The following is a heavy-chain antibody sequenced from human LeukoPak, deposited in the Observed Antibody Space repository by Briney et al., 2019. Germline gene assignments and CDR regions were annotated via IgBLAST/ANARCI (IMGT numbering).Heavy chain of an antibody. Sequence: PSETLSLTCTVSGGSISSYYWSWIRRPPGKGLEWIGYIYYSGSTNYNPSLKSRVTISVDTSKNQFSLKLSSVTAADTAVYYCASGPYCSSTSCYGWYVDYWGQGTLVTVSS. CDR3: ASGPYCSSTSCYGWYVDY. V-gene: IGHV4-59*01. CDR1: GGSISSYY. D-gene: IGHD2-2*01. CDR2: IYYSGST. J-gene: IGHJ4*02.